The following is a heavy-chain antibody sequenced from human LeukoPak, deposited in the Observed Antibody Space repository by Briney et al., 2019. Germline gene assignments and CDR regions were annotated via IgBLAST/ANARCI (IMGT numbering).Heavy chain of an antibody. D-gene: IGHD3-16*02. Sequence: KPSETLSLTCTVSGGSISSYYWSWIRQPPGKGLEWVGDIYYSGSTNYNPSLKSRVTISVDTSKNQFSLKLSSVTAADTAVYYCARVSSYRRGVIVMMYFDYWGQGTLVTVSS. CDR3: ARVSSYRRGVIVMMYFDY. CDR2: IYYSGST. CDR1: GGSISSYY. J-gene: IGHJ4*02. V-gene: IGHV4-59*01.